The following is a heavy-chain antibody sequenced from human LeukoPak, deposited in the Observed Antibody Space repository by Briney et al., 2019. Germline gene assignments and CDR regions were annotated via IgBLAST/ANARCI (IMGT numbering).Heavy chain of an antibody. CDR1: CGSITSSFY. J-gene: IGHJ4*02. CDR3: ARGSVLLSADY. V-gene: IGHV4-59*12. CDR2: IYNSGGT. D-gene: IGHD3-16*01. Sequence: PSETLSLTCTVSCGSITSSFYWSWIRQSTGKGLEWISYIYNSGGTKYHACLKTRLTISVDTSKTPFSLTLSSVPAAHTTVYYGARGSVLLSADYWGQGTLVTVSS.